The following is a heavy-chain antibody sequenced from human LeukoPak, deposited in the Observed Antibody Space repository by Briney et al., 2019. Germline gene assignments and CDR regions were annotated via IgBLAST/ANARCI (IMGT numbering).Heavy chain of an antibody. CDR1: GGSISSYY. V-gene: IGHV4-59*08. CDR3: ARHLYSSGWSDY. Sequence: PSETLSLTCTVSGGSISSYYWSWLRQPPGKGLEWIGYIYYSGSTNYNPSLKSRVTISVDTSKNQFSLKLSSVTAADTAVYYCARHLYSSGWSDYWGQGTLVTVSS. CDR2: IYYSGST. J-gene: IGHJ4*02. D-gene: IGHD6-19*01.